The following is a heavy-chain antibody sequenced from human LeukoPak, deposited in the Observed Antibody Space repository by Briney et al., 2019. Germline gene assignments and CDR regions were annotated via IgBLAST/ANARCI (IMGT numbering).Heavy chain of an antibody. J-gene: IGHJ5*02. CDR2: IIPILGIA. Sequence: ASVKVSCKASGGTFSSYAISWVRQAPGQGLEWMGRIIPILGIASYAQKFQGRVTITADESTSTAYMELSSLRSEDTAVYYCARITMVRGVPGEFDPWGQGTLVTVSS. CDR3: ARITMVRGVPGEFDP. CDR1: GGTFSSYA. D-gene: IGHD3-10*01. V-gene: IGHV1-69*04.